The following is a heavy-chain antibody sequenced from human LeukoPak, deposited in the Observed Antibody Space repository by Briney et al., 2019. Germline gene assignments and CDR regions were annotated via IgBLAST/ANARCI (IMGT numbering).Heavy chain of an antibody. D-gene: IGHD5-24*01. V-gene: IGHV3-21*01. CDR3: ARGLTWRADGDNCDFDY. Sequence: GGSLRLSCATSGFTHSDYNMNWVRQAPGKGLEWVSSISRTNIDTYGDSVRARFTISRGNARKSVHLQMNSLRDEDTAIYYCARGLTWRADGDNCDFDYWGQGTLVTVSS. CDR1: GFTHSDYN. J-gene: IGHJ4*02. CDR2: ISRTNIDT.